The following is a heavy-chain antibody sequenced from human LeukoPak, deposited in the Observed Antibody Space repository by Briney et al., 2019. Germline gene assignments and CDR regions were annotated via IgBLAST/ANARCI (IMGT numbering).Heavy chain of an antibody. V-gene: IGHV4-59*01. CDR3: ARDFGYCSCTSCYGWFDP. J-gene: IGHJ5*02. CDR1: GGSISSYY. D-gene: IGHD2-2*03. CDR2: IYYSGRT. Sequence: SETLSLTCTVSGGSISSYYWSWIRQPPGKGLEWIAYIYYSGRTNYNPSLKSRVTISADTSKYQFSLKLSSVTTADTAVYYCARDFGYCSCTSCYGWFDPWGQGTLVTVSS.